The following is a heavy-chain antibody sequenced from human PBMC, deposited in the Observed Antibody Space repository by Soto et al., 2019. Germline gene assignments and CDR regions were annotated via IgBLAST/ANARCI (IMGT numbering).Heavy chain of an antibody. J-gene: IGHJ4*02. D-gene: IGHD3-16*02. V-gene: IGHV4-39*01. CDR3: ARLSPEQYYDYVWGSYRYYYFDY. CDR1: GGSMSTTGSY. Sequence: SETLSLTCTVSGGSMSTTGSYWGWIRQPPGKGLEWIGSIYYSGSTYYNPSLKSRVTISVDTSKNQFSLKLSSVTAADTAVYYCARLSPEQYYDYVWGSYRYYYFDYWGQGTLVTVSS. CDR2: IYYSGST.